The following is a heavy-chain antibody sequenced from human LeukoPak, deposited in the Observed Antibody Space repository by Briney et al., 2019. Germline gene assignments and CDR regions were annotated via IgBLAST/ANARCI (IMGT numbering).Heavy chain of an antibody. CDR1: GGSISSYY. J-gene: IGHJ6*02. D-gene: IGHD2-2*01. V-gene: IGHV4-59*08. Sequence: SETLSLTCTVSGGSISSYYWSWIRQPPGKGLEWIGYIYYSGSTNYNPPLKSRVTISVDTSKNQFSLKLSSVTAADTAVYYCARHLVYCSSTSCLSGGMDVWGQGTTVTVSS. CDR3: ARHLVYCSSTSCLSGGMDV. CDR2: IYYSGST.